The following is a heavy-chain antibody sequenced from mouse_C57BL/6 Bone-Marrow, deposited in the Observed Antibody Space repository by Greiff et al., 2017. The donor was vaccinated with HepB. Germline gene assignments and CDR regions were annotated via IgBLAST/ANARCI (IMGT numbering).Heavy chain of an antibody. Sequence: VQLQQSGAELARPGASVKMSCKASGYTFTSYTMHWVKQRPGQGLEWIGYINPSSGYTKYNQKFKDKATLTADKSSSTAHMQLSSLTSEDSAVYYCARSPNWSWFAYWGQGTLVTVSA. D-gene: IGHD4-1*01. CDR2: INPSSGYT. CDR3: ARSPNWSWFAY. J-gene: IGHJ3*01. V-gene: IGHV1-4*01. CDR1: GYTFTSYT.